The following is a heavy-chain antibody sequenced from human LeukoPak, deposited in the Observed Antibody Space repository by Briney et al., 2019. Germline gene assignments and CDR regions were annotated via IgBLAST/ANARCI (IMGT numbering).Heavy chain of an antibody. CDR3: ARNGAYANCSAP. D-gene: IGHD2-8*01. J-gene: IGHJ5*02. Sequence: SETLSLTCTVSGGSISSYYWSWIRQPPGKGLEWIGYIYTSGSTNYNPSLKSRVTISVDTSKNQFSLKLSSVTAADTAVYYCARNGAYANCSAPGGQGPLVTVSS. V-gene: IGHV4-4*09. CDR2: IYTSGST. CDR1: GGSISSYY.